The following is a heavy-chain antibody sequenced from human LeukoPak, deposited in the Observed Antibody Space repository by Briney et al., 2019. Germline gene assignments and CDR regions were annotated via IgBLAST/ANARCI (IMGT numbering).Heavy chain of an antibody. CDR3: AAGEPSFDY. V-gene: IGHV3-23*01. D-gene: IGHD7-27*01. CDR2: ISGSGGST. CDR1: GFTFTSYS. Sequence: GGSLRLSCAASGFTFTSYSMNWVRQAPGKGLEWVSAISGSGGSTYYADSVKGRFTISRDNSKNTLYLQMNSLRAEDTAVYYCAAGEPSFDYWGQGTLVTVSS. J-gene: IGHJ4*02.